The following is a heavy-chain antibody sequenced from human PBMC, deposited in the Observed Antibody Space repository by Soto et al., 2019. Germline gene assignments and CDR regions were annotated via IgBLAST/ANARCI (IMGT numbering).Heavy chain of an antibody. J-gene: IGHJ4*02. D-gene: IGHD6-19*01. CDR3: ARLRGSSGWYTDY. V-gene: IGHV4-39*01. CDR1: GYSISSSSYY. CDR2: MYYSGST. Sequence: SETLSLTCTVSGYSISSSSYYWGWIRQPPGKGLEWIGSMYYSGSTYYNPSLNSRVTISVDTSKNQFSLKVSSVTAADTAVYYCARLRGSSGWYTDYWGQGTQVTVSS.